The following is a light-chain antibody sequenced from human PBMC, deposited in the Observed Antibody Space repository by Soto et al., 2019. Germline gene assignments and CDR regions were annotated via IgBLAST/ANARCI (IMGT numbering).Light chain of an antibody. V-gene: IGKV1-5*01. CDR2: DAS. CDR1: QRISTY. J-gene: IGKJ4*01. CDR3: QQYDSSPLT. Sequence: DIQMTQSPSTLSASAGDRVTITCRASQRISTYLAWYHQKPPEAPKLLIFDASVLESGVPSRFSGSGSGTDFTLSISRLQPEDFATYYCQQYDSSPLTFGGGTTVEFK.